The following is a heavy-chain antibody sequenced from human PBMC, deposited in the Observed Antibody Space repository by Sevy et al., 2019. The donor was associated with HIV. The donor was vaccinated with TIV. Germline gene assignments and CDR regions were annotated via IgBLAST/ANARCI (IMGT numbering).Heavy chain of an antibody. D-gene: IGHD3-10*01. J-gene: IGHJ6*03. CDR1: AFTFSSYA. CDR3: AKDRTYYGSGSYEVYYYMDV. CDR2: ISGSGGST. V-gene: IGHV3-23*01. Sequence: GGSLRLSCAASAFTFSSYAMSWVRQAPGKGLEWVSAISGSGGSTYYADSVKGRFTISRDNSKNTLYLQMNSLRAEDTAVYYCAKDRTYYGSGSYEVYYYMDVWGKGTTVTVSS.